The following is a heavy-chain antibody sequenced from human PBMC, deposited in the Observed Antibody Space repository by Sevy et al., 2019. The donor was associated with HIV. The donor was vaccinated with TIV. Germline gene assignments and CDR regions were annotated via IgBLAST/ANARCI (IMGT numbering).Heavy chain of an antibody. CDR3: AKDGYKPSVGDENYYYYYMDV. CDR1: GFTFSSYA. CDR2: ISGSGGST. J-gene: IGHJ6*03. V-gene: IGHV3-23*01. Sequence: GGSLRLSCAASGFTFSSYAMSWVRQAPGKGLEWVSAISGSGGSTYYADSVKGRFTSSRDNSKNTLYLQMNSLRAEDTGVYYCAKDGYKPSVGDENYYYYYMDVWGKGTTVTVSS. D-gene: IGHD1-20*01.